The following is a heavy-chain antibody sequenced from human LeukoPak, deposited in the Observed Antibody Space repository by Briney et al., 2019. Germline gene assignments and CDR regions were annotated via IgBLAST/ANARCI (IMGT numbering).Heavy chain of an antibody. D-gene: IGHD3-22*01. CDR3: AKGPNFRDYDGSGYYDYFDN. V-gene: IGHV3-9*01. J-gene: IGHJ4*02. CDR1: GFTFDDYS. Sequence: GGSLRLSCAASGFTFDDYSMHWVRQPPGKGLEWVSGISWNSGSIASADSVEGRFTISRDNAKNSLYLQMNSLRAEDTALYYCAKGPNFRDYDGSGYYDYFDNWGQGALVTVSS. CDR2: ISWNSGSI.